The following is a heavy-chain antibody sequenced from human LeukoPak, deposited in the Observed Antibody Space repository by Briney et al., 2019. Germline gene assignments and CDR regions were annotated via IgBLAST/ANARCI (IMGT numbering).Heavy chain of an antibody. Sequence: GGSLRLSCAASGFTFSSYAMSWVRQAPGKGLEWVSSIGRSSIDKYYADSVRGRFTISRDNAKNSLYVQMSSLRVEDTAVYYCVGGDSRELWGQGTLVTVSS. CDR1: GFTFSSYA. D-gene: IGHD3-22*01. CDR3: VGGDSREL. V-gene: IGHV3-21*01. J-gene: IGHJ4*02. CDR2: IGRSSIDK.